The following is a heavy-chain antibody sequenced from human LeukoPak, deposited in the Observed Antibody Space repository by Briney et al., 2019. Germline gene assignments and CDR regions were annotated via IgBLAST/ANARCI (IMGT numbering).Heavy chain of an antibody. D-gene: IGHD3-10*01. CDR3: STMVRGVTY. V-gene: IGHV3-30*03. CDR2: ISYDGSNK. Sequence: GRSLRLSCAASGFTFSSYGMHWVRQAPGKGLEWVAVISYDGSNKYYADSVKGRFTISRDDSKNMLYLQMNSLKIEDTAVYYCSTMVRGVTYWGQGTLVTVSS. J-gene: IGHJ4*02. CDR1: GFTFSSYG.